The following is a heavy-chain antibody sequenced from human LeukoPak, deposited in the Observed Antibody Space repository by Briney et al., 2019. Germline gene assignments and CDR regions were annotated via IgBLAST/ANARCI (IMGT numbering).Heavy chain of an antibody. CDR1: SAFLSGYY. J-gene: IGHJ4*02. CDR2: VNNSGST. Sequence: SETLSLACAVYSAFLSGYYWSWVSQPHGKGMEWDGEVNNSGSTNYNQCHKDRVTISVDTSKHQFSLKLSSVTAADTAVYYCARVARDSSYDILTGYYDYWAQGTLVTVSS. D-gene: IGHD3-9*01. V-gene: IGHV4-34*01. CDR3: ARVARDSSYDILTGYYDY.